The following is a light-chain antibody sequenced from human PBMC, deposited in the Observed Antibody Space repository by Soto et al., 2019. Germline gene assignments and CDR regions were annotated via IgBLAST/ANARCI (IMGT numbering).Light chain of an antibody. CDR3: AAWDDDLNGLV. Sequence: QSVLTQPPSASGTPGQRITISCSGRTSHIGSNIVSWYHHLPGAAPKLLIYNNNQRPSGVPDRFFASKSGTSASLAISGLQPEDESHYYCAAWDDDLNGLVFGGGTKVTVL. CDR2: NNN. V-gene: IGLV1-44*01. J-gene: IGLJ3*02. CDR1: TSHIGSNI.